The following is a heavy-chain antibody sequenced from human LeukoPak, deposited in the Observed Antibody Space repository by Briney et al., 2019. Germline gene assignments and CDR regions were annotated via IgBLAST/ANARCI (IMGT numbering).Heavy chain of an antibody. Sequence: GGSLRLSCAASGFTFSSYAMRWVRQAPGKGLEWVSSITASGGNTYYADSVKGRFTISRDNSKNTLYLQVNSLRAEDTAVYYCAKCNGYSYGRYYFEHWGQGTLVPVPS. CDR1: GFTFSSYA. CDR3: AKCNGYSYGRYYFEH. V-gene: IGHV3-23*01. CDR2: ITASGGNT. D-gene: IGHD5-18*01. J-gene: IGHJ4*02.